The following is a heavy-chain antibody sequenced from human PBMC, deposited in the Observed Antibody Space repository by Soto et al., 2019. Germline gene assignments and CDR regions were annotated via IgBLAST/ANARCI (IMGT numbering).Heavy chain of an antibody. D-gene: IGHD3-16*01. CDR1: GYIFVNYG. CDR2: ISPYTGNT. J-gene: IGHJ6*02. Sequence: QVQLVQSGDEVKKPGASVKVSCKASGYIFVNYGIAWVRQAPGQGLEWMGWISPYTGNTHSASKVQGRLTMTTDTPTSTAYRDLGSRTPDDTAVYYCVMVDNYVTPTPQDVWGQGTTVTVSS. CDR3: VMVDNYVTPTPQDV. V-gene: IGHV1-18*01.